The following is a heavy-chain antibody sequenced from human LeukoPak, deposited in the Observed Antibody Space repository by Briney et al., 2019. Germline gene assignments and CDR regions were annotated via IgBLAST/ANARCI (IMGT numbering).Heavy chain of an antibody. V-gene: IGHV4-34*01. CDR1: GGSFSGYY. Sequence: SETLSLTCAVYGGSFSGYYWSWIRQPPGKGLEWIGEINHSGSTNYNPSLKSRVTISVDTSKNQFSLQLNSVTPEDTAVYYCARDLSGSYSYWGQGTLVTVSS. J-gene: IGHJ4*02. D-gene: IGHD1-26*01. CDR3: ARDLSGSYSY. CDR2: INHSGST.